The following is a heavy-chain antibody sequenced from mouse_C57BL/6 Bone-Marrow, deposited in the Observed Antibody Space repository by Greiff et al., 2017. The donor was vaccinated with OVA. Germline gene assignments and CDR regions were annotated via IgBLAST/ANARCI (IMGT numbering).Heavy chain of an antibody. Sequence: QVQLQQSGAELVKPGASVKLSCKASGYTFTEYTIHWVKQRSGQGLEWIGYIYPRDGSTKYNEKFKGKATLTADKSSSTAYMQLNSLTSEDSAVYCCARSGGSSYGYWGQGTTLTVSS. CDR3: ARSGGSSYGY. V-gene: IGHV1-78*01. CDR1: GYTFTEYT. CDR2: IYPRDGST. J-gene: IGHJ2*01. D-gene: IGHD1-1*01.